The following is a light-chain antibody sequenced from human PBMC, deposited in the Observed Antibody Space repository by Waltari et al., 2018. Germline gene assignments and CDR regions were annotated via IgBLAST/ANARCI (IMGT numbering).Light chain of an antibody. V-gene: IGKV1-27*01. Sequence: DIQMTQSPSSLSASVGDRVTITCRASQGISNDLAWYQQKPGKVPKLLIYAATTLQSGVPSRFSGSGSGTDFTLTITSLQPEDVATYYCQKYNSAPHTFGPGTKVDIK. J-gene: IGKJ3*01. CDR3: QKYNSAPHT. CDR1: QGISND. CDR2: AAT.